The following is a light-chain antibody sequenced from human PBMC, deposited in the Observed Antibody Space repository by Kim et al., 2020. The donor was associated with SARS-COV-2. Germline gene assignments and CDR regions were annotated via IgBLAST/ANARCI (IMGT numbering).Light chain of an antibody. CDR1: RSSIGNDP. V-gene: IGLV1-44*01. Sequence: GPRVVISCSGSRSSIGNDPVNWYQQFPGAAPQLLIRNNDQRPSRVPDRFSGSKSGTSASLAISGLQSEDEADYYCVAWDDSLTGVVIGGGTQLTVL. CDR3: VAWDDSLTGVV. CDR2: NND. J-gene: IGLJ2*01.